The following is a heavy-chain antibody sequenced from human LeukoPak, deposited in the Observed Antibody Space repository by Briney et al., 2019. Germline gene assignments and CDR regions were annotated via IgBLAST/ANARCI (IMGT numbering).Heavy chain of an antibody. Sequence: PGGSLRLSCAASGFTFSSYSMSWVRQAPGKGLEWVSYIRSTGETIYYADSVKGRFTISRDNAKNSLYLQMNSLRAEDTAVYYCARVSDGQLWLSIWGQGTLVTVSS. V-gene: IGHV3-48*04. J-gene: IGHJ4*02. CDR1: GFTFSSYS. CDR2: IRSTGETI. D-gene: IGHD5-18*01. CDR3: ARVSDGQLWLSI.